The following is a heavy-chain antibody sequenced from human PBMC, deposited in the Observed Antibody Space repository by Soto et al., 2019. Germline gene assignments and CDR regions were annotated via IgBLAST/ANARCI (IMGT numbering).Heavy chain of an antibody. D-gene: IGHD2-8*01. CDR2: ISHDGVNR. CDR3: ARGLKFSHKDALDI. J-gene: IGHJ3*02. Sequence: QVQVVESGGGVVQPGRSLRLSCAASGFTFSNYAMHWVRQAPGKGLEWVAVISHDGVNRYYADSVKGRYTISRKNSRNMLSLEMNSLRLEDKAVYYCARGLKFSHKDALDIWGQGTAVTVSS. V-gene: IGHV3-30-3*01. CDR1: GFTFSNYA.